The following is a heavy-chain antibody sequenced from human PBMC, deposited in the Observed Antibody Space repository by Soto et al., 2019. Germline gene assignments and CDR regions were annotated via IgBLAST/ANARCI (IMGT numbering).Heavy chain of an antibody. Sequence: QVQLVESGGGVVQPGRSLRLSCAASGFTFSSYAMHWVRQAPGKGLEWVAVISYDGSNKYYADSVKGRFTISRDNSKNTLYLQMNSRRAEDTAVYYCARTVRFLEWLPPTYYYYGMDVWGQGTTVTVSS. CDR1: GFTFSSYA. J-gene: IGHJ6*02. CDR3: ARTVRFLEWLPPTYYYYGMDV. CDR2: ISYDGSNK. D-gene: IGHD3-3*01. V-gene: IGHV3-30-3*01.